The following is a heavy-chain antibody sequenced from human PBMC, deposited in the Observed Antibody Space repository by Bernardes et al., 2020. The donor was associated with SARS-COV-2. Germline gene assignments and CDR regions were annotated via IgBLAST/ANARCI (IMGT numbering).Heavy chain of an antibody. CDR1: GDSISSRSYY. CDR2: IHYSGST. J-gene: IGHJ6*02. Sequence: SETLTLTCTVSGDSISSRSYYWGWIRQPPGKGLEWIGSIHYSGSTYYNPSLKSRVTISIDTSKNQFSLKLKSVTAADTAMYYCARSGSHYSYYYGVDVWGQGTTVTVSS. CDR3: ARSGSHYSYYYGVDV. D-gene: IGHD1-26*01. V-gene: IGHV4-39*01.